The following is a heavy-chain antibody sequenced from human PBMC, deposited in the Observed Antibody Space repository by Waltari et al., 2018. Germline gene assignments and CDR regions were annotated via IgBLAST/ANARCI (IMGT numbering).Heavy chain of an antibody. V-gene: IGHV3-30*14. D-gene: IGHD2-21*02. CDR3: ARGNTASLDH. CDR2: VSYDGNHK. Sequence: QVQLVESGGGVAQPGNSLRLSCRASGFAFNRYAMHWVRQAPEKGLEWVAVVSYDGNHKYYANSVKGRFTISRDTFRNTLYLQMDNLRPDDTAVYYCARGNTASLDHWGRGTLVTVST. J-gene: IGHJ4*02. CDR1: GFAFNRYA.